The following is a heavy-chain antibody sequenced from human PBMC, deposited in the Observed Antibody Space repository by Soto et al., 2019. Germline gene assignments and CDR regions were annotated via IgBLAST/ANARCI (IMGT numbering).Heavy chain of an antibody. D-gene: IGHD6-6*01. V-gene: IGHV5-51*01. CDR1: GYSFTSYW. CDR2: IYPGDYDT. Sequence: EVQLVQSGAEVKKPGESLKISCKGSGYSFTSYWIGWVRQMHGKGLEWIGIIYPGDYDTSYCPSFQGQVTISADKSISTPYQQWSSLKASDTAMYYCERSSSAYYCMDVWGQGTTVTVSS. CDR3: ERSSSAYYCMDV. J-gene: IGHJ6*02.